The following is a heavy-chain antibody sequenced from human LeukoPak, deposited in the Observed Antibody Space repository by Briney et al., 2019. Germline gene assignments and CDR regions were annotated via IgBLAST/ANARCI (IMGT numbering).Heavy chain of an antibody. J-gene: IGHJ4*02. CDR3: ASRGQWPRYYFDY. CDR1: GGSFSGYY. CDR2: INHSGST. D-gene: IGHD6-19*01. Sequence: PSETLSLTCAVYGGSFSGYYWSWIRQPPGKGLEWIGEINHSGSTNYNPSLKSRVTISVDTSKNQFSLKLSSVTAADTAVYYCASRGQWPRYYFDYWGQGTLVTVSS. V-gene: IGHV4-34*01.